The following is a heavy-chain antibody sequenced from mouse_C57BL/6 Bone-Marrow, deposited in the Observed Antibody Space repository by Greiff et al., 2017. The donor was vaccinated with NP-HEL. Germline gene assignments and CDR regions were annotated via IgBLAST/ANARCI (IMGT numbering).Heavy chain of an antibody. D-gene: IGHD1-1*01. V-gene: IGHV1-26*01. Sequence: EVQLQQSGPELVKPGASVKISCKASGYTFTDYYMNWVKQSHGKSLEWIGDINPNNGGTSYNQKFKGKATLTVDKSSSTAYMELRSLTSEDSAVYYCANLITTDGYWGQGTTLTVSS. CDR3: ANLITTDGY. CDR1: GYTFTDYY. J-gene: IGHJ2*01. CDR2: INPNNGGT.